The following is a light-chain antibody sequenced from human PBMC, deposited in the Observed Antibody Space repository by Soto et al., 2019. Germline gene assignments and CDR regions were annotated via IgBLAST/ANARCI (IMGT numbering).Light chain of an antibody. J-gene: IGLJ2*01. V-gene: IGLV2-14*01. CDR2: DVS. CDR3: SSYTSSSTQV. Sequence: QSALTQPASVSGSPGQSITISCTGTSSDVGGYNYVSWYQQHPGTAPKLMIYDVSNRPSGVSNRFSGSKSGNTASLTISGIQAEDEADYYCSSYTSSSTQVFGGGTKVTVL. CDR1: SSDVGGYNY.